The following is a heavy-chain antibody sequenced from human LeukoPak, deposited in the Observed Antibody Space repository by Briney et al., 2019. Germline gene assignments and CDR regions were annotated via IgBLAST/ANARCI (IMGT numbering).Heavy chain of an antibody. D-gene: IGHD1-26*01. V-gene: IGHV4-39*01. J-gene: IGHJ3*02. Sequence: SETLSLTCTVSGGSISSYYWGWLRQPPGKGLEWIGSIYYSGSTYYNPSLKSRVTISVDTSKNQFSLKLSSVTAADTAVYYCASGVGATDAFDIWGQGTMVTVSS. CDR2: IYYSGST. CDR1: GGSISSYY. CDR3: ASGVGATDAFDI.